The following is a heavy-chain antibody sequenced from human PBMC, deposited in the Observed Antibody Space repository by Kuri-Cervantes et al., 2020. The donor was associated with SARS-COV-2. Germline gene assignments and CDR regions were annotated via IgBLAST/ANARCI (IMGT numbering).Heavy chain of an antibody. V-gene: IGHV3-30*02. Sequence: GESLKISCAASGFTFSTYAMHWVRQAPGKGLEWVAFIRYDGSNKYYADSVKGRFTISRDNSKNTLYLQMNSLRAEDTAVYYCARDVVSKKFSGWYYFDYWGQGTLVTVSS. D-gene: IGHD6-19*01. CDR3: ARDVVSKKFSGWYYFDY. CDR1: GFTFSTYA. J-gene: IGHJ4*02. CDR2: IRYDGSNK.